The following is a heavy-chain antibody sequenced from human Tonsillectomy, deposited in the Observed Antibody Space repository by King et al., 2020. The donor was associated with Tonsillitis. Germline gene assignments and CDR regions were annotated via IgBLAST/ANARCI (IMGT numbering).Heavy chain of an antibody. Sequence: ITLKESGPTLVKPTQTLTLTCTFSGFSLSTSGVGVGWIRQPPGEALEWLALIYWDDDKSYSPSLKSKLTITKDTSNNQVVLTMTNMDAVDTATYYCANGRGGARGTYNWFDPWGQGTLVTVSS. D-gene: IGHD3-10*01. CDR3: ANGRGGARGTYNWFDP. CDR1: GFSLSTSGVG. CDR2: IYWDDDK. V-gene: IGHV2-5*02. J-gene: IGHJ5*02.